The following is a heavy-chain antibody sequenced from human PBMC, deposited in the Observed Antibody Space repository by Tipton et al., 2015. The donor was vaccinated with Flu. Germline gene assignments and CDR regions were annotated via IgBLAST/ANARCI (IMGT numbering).Heavy chain of an antibody. Sequence: SLRLSCAASGFTFSDYYMSWIRQAPGKGLEWVAVIWYDGSNKYYADSVKGRFTISRDNSKNTLYLQMNSLRAEDTAVYYCARAALEWEEIGPFDYWGQGTLVTVSS. J-gene: IGHJ4*02. CDR1: GFTFSDYY. CDR3: ARAALEWEEIGPFDY. V-gene: IGHV3-33*08. CDR2: IWYDGSNK. D-gene: IGHD1-26*01.